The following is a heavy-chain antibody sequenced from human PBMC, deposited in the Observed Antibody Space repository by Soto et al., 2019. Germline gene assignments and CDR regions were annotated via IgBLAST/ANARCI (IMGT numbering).Heavy chain of an antibody. CDR1: GYTFSSYA. D-gene: IGHD1-1*01. V-gene: IGHV1-3*04. CDR3: ARDEGFATGN. J-gene: IGHJ4*02. Sequence: QVQLVQSGAEVKKPGASVKVSCKASGYTFSSYAMHWVRQAPGQRLEWMGWISSGNDNTKYSQKFQDRVTITRDTSASTAYMELSSLTFEDTAVYYCARDEGFATGNWGQGTLVTVSS. CDR2: ISSGNDNT.